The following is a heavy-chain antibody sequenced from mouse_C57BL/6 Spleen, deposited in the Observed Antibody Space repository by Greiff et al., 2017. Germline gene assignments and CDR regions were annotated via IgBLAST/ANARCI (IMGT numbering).Heavy chain of an antibody. CDR1: GYAFSSSW. CDR3: ARYYDYDVCFAY. V-gene: IGHV1-82*01. D-gene: IGHD2-4*01. J-gene: IGHJ3*01. Sequence: VQLQQSGPELVKPGASVKISCKASGYAFSSSWMNWVKQRPGKGLEWIGRIYPGDGDTNYNGKFKGKATLTADKSSSTAYMQLSSLTSEDSAVYFCARYYDYDVCFAYWGQGTLVTVSA. CDR2: IYPGDGDT.